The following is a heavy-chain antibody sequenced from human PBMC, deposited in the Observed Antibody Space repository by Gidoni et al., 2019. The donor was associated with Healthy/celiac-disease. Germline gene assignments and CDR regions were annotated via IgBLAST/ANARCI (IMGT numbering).Heavy chain of an antibody. V-gene: IGHV4-59*01. Sequence: QVQLQESGPGLVKPSETLSLTCTVPGGSIRSYHWSWIRQPPGKGLEWIGYIYYSGSTNDNHSLKSRVTISVDTSKDQFSMKLSSVTAADTAVYYCARDLPYWSYEPHGAFDIWGQGTMVTVSS. CDR3: ARDLPYWSYEPHGAFDI. CDR2: IYYSGST. CDR1: GGSIRSYH. D-gene: IGHD1-26*01. J-gene: IGHJ3*02.